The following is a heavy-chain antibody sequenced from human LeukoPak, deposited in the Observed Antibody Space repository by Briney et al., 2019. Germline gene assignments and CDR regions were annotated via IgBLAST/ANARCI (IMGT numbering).Heavy chain of an antibody. J-gene: IGHJ6*03. D-gene: IGHD5-24*01. CDR3: ARDGMADYYYYYMDV. CDR1: GYTFTSYA. CDR2: INAGNGNT. Sequence: ASVKVSCKASGYTFTSYAMHWVRQAPGQRLEWMGWINAGNGNTKYSQEFQGRVTITRDTSASTAYMELSSLRSEDMAVYYCARDGMADYYYYYMDVWGKGTTVTVSS. V-gene: IGHV1-3*03.